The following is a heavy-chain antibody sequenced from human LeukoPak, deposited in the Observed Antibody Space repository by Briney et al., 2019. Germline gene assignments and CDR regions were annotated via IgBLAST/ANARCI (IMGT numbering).Heavy chain of an antibody. CDR1: GGSISSYY. CDR3: ARHDSDIVVVPAAPTIGWSWFDP. CDR2: IYYSGST. V-gene: IGHV4-59*08. Sequence: SETLSLTCTVSGGSISSYYWSWIRQPPGKGLEWIGYIYYSGSTNYNPSLKSRVTISVDTSKNQFSLKLSSVTAADTAVYYCARHDSDIVVVPAAPTIGWSWFDPWGQGTLVTVSS. J-gene: IGHJ5*02. D-gene: IGHD2-2*01.